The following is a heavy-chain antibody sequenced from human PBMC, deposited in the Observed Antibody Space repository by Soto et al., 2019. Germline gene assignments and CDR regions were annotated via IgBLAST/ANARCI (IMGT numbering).Heavy chain of an antibody. D-gene: IGHD1-26*01. CDR3: ARSGSYLYYFDY. Sequence: GASVKVSCKASGGTFSSYAISWVRQAPGQGLEWMGGIIPIFGTANYAQKFQGRVTITADESTSTAYMEPSSLRSEDTAVYYCARSGSYLYYFDYWGQGTLVTVSP. CDR1: GGTFSSYA. J-gene: IGHJ4*02. CDR2: IIPIFGTA. V-gene: IGHV1-69*13.